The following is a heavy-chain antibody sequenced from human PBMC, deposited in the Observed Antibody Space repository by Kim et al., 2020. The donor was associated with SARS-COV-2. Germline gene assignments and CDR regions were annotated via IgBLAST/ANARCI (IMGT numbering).Heavy chain of an antibody. Sequence: SVKVSCKASGGTFSSYAISWVRQAPGQGLEWMVGIIPSFGTANYAQTFQGRVTITADKSTSTAYMELSSLRSEDTAVYYCARVPSGGGSDYWGQGTLVTVSS. J-gene: IGHJ4*02. CDR3: ARVPSGGGSDY. V-gene: IGHV1-69*06. CDR1: GGTFSSYA. D-gene: IGHD5-12*01. CDR2: IIPSFGTA.